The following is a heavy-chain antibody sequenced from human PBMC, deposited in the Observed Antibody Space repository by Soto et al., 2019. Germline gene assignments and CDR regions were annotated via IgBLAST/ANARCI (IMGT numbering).Heavy chain of an antibody. J-gene: IGHJ5*02. CDR3: ARDQYGSGSYYPYNWFDP. Sequence: GASVKVSCKASGYTFTSYAMHWVRQAPGQRLEWMGWINAGNGNTKYSQKLQGRVTMTTDTSTSTAYMELRSLRSDDTAVYYCARDQYGSGSYYPYNWFDPWGQGTLVTVSS. D-gene: IGHD3-10*01. CDR2: INAGNGNT. CDR1: GYTFTSYA. V-gene: IGHV1-3*01.